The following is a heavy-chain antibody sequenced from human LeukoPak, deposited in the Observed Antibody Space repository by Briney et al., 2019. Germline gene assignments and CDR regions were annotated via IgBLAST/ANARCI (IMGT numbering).Heavy chain of an antibody. CDR3: AKDEHLGSWYGGYYFDY. V-gene: IGHV3-30*18. D-gene: IGHD6-13*01. Sequence: PGGSLRLSCAASGFTFSSYGMHWVRQAPGKGLEGVAVISYDGSNKYYADSVKGRFTISRDNSKNTLYLQMNSLRAEDTAVYYCAKDEHLGSWYGGYYFDYWGQGTLVTVSS. J-gene: IGHJ4*02. CDR2: ISYDGSNK. CDR1: GFTFSSYG.